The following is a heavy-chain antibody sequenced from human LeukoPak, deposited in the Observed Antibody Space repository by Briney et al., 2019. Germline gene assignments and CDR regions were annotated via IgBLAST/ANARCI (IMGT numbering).Heavy chain of an antibody. J-gene: IGHJ5*02. D-gene: IGHD2-2*01. V-gene: IGHV4-4*07. CDR3: AREVVPGVISTVRFDP. Sequence: PSETLSLTCAVSGASISTYYWCWIRQPAGEGLEWIGHIYTSGSTDYSPSLKSRVTISVDKSKNQLSLKLSSVTAADTAVYYCAREVVPGVISTVRFDPWGQGTLVTVSS. CDR1: GASISTYY. CDR2: IYTSGST.